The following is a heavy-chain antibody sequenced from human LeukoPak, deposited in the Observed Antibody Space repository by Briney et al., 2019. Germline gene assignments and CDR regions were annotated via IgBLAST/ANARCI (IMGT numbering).Heavy chain of an antibody. Sequence: PGGSLRLSCAASGFTFSSYSMNWVRQAPGKGLEWVSSISSSSSYIYYADSVKGRFTISRDSAKNSLYLQMNSLRAEDTAVYYCARGGYNLLSLAFDIWGQGTMVTVSS. CDR2: ISSSSSYI. J-gene: IGHJ3*02. CDR3: ARGGYNLLSLAFDI. D-gene: IGHD5-12*01. V-gene: IGHV3-21*01. CDR1: GFTFSSYS.